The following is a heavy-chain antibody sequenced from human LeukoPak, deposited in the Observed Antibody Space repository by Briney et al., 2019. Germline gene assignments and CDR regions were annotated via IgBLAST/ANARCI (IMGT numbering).Heavy chain of an antibody. CDR2: ISSSSSYI. J-gene: IGHJ5*02. CDR1: GFTFSSYS. CDR3: ARTTEGYYYDP. D-gene: IGHD3-10*01. Sequence: GGSLRLSCAASGFTFSSYSMNWVRQAPGKGLEWVSSISSSSSYIYYADPVKGRFTISRDNAKNSLYLQMNSLRAEDTAVYYCARTTEGYYYDPWGQGTLVSVSS. V-gene: IGHV3-21*01.